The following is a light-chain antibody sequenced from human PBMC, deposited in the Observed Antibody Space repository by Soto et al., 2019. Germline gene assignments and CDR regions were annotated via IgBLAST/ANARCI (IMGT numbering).Light chain of an antibody. CDR3: NSYTRKYTGV. Sequence: QSVLTQPASVSGAPGQSITISCTGTSSDVGGYNYVSWYQQHPGKAPNLIIYEVSNRPSGVYNRFSGSKSGNTASLTSSGLQAEDEADYYCNSYTRKYTGVCGTGTKVTVL. J-gene: IGLJ1*01. CDR1: SSDVGGYNY. CDR2: EVS. V-gene: IGLV2-14*01.